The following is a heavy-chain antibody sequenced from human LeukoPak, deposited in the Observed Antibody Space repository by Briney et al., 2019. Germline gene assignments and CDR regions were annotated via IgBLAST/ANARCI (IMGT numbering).Heavy chain of an antibody. D-gene: IGHD4-17*01. V-gene: IGHV4-4*07. CDR3: ARHSQAVTTLGYFDY. J-gene: IGHJ4*02. Sequence: SETLSLTCTVSGGSISSYYWSWIRQPAGKGLEWIGRIYTSGSTNYNPSLKSRVTISVDTSKNQFSLKLSSVTAADTAVYYCARHSQAVTTLGYFDYWGQGTLVTVSS. CDR1: GGSISSYY. CDR2: IYTSGST.